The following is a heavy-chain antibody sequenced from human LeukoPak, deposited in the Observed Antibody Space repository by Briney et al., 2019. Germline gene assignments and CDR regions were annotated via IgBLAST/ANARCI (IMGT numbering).Heavy chain of an antibody. CDR3: ARTAGDCSSTSCYDY. Sequence: SETLSLTCTVSGGSISSYYWSWIRQHPGKGLEWIGYIYFSGSTYYNPSLRSRVTISVDTSKNQFSLKLSSVTAADTAVYYCARTAGDCSSTSCYDYWGQGTLVTVSS. CDR2: IYFSGST. V-gene: IGHV4-59*06. CDR1: GGSISSYY. J-gene: IGHJ4*02. D-gene: IGHD2-2*01.